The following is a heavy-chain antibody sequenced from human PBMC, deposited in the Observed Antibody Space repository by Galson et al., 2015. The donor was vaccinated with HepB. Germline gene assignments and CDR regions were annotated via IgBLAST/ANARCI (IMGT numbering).Heavy chain of an antibody. CDR3: ARGGGYCSGGSCYSVYYYYGMDV. D-gene: IGHD2-15*01. CDR2: INPNSGGT. CDR1: GYTFTGYY. V-gene: IGHV1-2*04. Sequence: SVKVSCKASGYTFTGYYMHWVRQAPGQGLEWMGWINPNSGGTNYAQKFQGWVTMTRDTSISTAYMELSRLRSDDTAVYYCARGGGYCSGGSCYSVYYYYGMDVWGQGTTVTVSS. J-gene: IGHJ6*02.